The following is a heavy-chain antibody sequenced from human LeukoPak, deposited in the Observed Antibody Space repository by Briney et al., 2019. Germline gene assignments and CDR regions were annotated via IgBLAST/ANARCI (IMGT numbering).Heavy chain of an antibody. D-gene: IGHD1-14*01. J-gene: IGHJ4*02. CDR3: ARLARHHPWMFYDY. Sequence: SETLSLTCTVSGGSISSYYWSWIRQPPGKGLEWIGYIYYSGSTYYNPSLKSRVTISVDPSKNHFSLKMTSVTAADTAVYYCARLARHHPWMFYDYWGQGALVTVSS. CDR2: IYYSGST. V-gene: IGHV4-59*12. CDR1: GGSISSYY.